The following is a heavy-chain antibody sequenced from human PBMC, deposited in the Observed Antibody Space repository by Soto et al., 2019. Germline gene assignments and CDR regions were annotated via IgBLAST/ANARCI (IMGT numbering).Heavy chain of an antibody. CDR2: IYYTGIT. Sequence: QVQLQESGPGLVKPSQTLSLTCTVSGGSISRDGYYWTWIRQHPGKGLEWIGYIYYTGITHYKPSLKSRVTIPIDTSNDQFSLTVNSVTAADTAVYYCAGGTSSWFDYWGQGTRVTVSS. D-gene: IGHD6-13*01. CDR1: GGSISRDGYY. J-gene: IGHJ4*02. V-gene: IGHV4-31*03. CDR3: AGGTSSWFDY.